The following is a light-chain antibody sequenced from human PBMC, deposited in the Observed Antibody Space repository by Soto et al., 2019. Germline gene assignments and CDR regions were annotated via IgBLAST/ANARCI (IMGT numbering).Light chain of an antibody. V-gene: IGKV4-1*01. CDR2: WAS. Sequence: DIVMTHSPDSLAVSLGERATINCKSSQSVLYSSNNKNYLAWYQQKPGQPPKLLIYWASTRESGVPDRFSGSGSGTDFTLTISSLQAEDVAVYYCQQYYTTLALTFGGGTKVDIK. J-gene: IGKJ4*01. CDR3: QQYYTTLALT. CDR1: QSVLYSSNNKNY.